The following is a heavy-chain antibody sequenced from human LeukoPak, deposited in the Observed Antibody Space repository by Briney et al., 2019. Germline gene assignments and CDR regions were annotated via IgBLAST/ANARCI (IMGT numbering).Heavy chain of an antibody. CDR1: GLTFSSYG. D-gene: IGHD3-9*01. V-gene: IGHV3-33*01. Sequence: GRSLRLSCAASGLTFSSYGMHWVRQAPGKGLEWVAVIWYDGSNKYYADSVKGRFTISRDDSKNTLYLQMNSLRAEDTAVYYCARGAYGVRYFDWLFDYWGQGTLVTVSS. J-gene: IGHJ4*02. CDR2: IWYDGSNK. CDR3: ARGAYGVRYFDWLFDY.